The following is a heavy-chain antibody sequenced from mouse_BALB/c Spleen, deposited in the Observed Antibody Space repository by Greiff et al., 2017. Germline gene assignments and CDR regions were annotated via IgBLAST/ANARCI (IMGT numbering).Heavy chain of an antibody. Sequence: VHLVESGPGLVAPSQSLSITCTVSGFSLTSYGVHWVRQPPGKGLEWLGVIWAGGSTNYNSALMSRLSISKDNSKSQVFLKMNSLQTDDTAMYYCARDQVLRPYAMDYWGQGTSVTVSS. CDR3: ARDQVLRPYAMDY. CDR2: IWAGGST. J-gene: IGHJ4*01. D-gene: IGHD1-2*01. CDR1: GFSLTSYG. V-gene: IGHV2-9*02.